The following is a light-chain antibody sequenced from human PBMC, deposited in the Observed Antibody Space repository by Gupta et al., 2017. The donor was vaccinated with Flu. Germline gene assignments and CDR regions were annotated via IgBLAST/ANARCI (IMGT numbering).Light chain of an antibody. CDR3: QQRSNWPRT. J-gene: IGKJ1*01. V-gene: IGKV3-11*01. CDR1: QSVSSY. Sequence: DIVLTQSRATLSFSPWERATLSCRASQSVSSYLAWYPQKPGQAPGLLIYDASNRATGLPARFSGSGSGTEFTLTISSREPEDFAVYYCQQRSNWPRTFGQGTKVEIK. CDR2: DAS.